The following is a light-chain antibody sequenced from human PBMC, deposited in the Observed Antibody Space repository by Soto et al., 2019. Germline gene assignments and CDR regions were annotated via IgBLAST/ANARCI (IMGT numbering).Light chain of an antibody. J-gene: IGKJ4*01. CDR3: QKYNSAPPLT. V-gene: IGKV1-27*01. CDR2: AAS. Sequence: DIQMTQSPSSLSASVGDRVNITCRASQGISNYLAWYQQKPGKVPTLLIYAASTLQSGVPSRFSGSGSGTDFILTSSSLQPVDVATYCCQKYNSAPPLTFGGGTKVDIK. CDR1: QGISNY.